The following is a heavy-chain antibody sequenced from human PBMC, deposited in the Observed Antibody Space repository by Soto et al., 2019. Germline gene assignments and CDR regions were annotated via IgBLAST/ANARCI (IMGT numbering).Heavy chain of an antibody. CDR3: ARFRGSYGMDV. J-gene: IGHJ6*02. V-gene: IGHV1-69*02. Sequence: QVQLVQSGAEVKKPGSSVKVSCKASGGTFSSYTISWVRQAPGQGLEWMGRIIPILGIANYAQKFQGRVTITADKSTSTAYMELSSLRAEDTAVYYCARFRGSYGMDVWGQGTTVTVSS. CDR2: IIPILGIA. D-gene: IGHD3-10*01. CDR1: GGTFSSYT.